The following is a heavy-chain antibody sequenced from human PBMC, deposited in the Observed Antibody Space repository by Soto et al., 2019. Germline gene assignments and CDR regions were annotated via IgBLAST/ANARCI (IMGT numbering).Heavy chain of an antibody. D-gene: IGHD3-22*01. CDR3: ARVPDYYDSSGLNY. CDR1: GYSISSGYY. J-gene: IGHJ4*02. Sequence: SETLSLTCAVSGYSISSGYYWGWIRQPPGKGLEWIGSIYHSGSTYYNPSLKSRVTISVDTSKNQFSLKLSSVTAADTAVYYCARVPDYYDSSGLNYWGQGTLVTVSS. V-gene: IGHV4-38-2*01. CDR2: IYHSGST.